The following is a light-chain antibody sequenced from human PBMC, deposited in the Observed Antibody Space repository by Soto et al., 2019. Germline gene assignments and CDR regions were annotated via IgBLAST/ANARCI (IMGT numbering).Light chain of an antibody. CDR3: QQYDNLPSYT. CDR2: RAS. CDR1: QDISNY. V-gene: IGKV1-33*01. J-gene: IGKJ2*01. Sequence: DIQMSQSPSSLSASVGDRVTITCQASQDISNYLNWYQHKPGKAPKLLIFRASNLETGVPSRFSGGGSGTQFTFTISSLQTEDIATYYCQQYDNLPSYTFGPGTKLEIK.